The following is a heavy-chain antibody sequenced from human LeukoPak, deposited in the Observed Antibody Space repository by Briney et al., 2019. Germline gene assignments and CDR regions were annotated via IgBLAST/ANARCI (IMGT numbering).Heavy chain of an antibody. J-gene: IGHJ6*03. V-gene: IGHV1-8*03. Sequence: ASVKVSCKASGYTFTSYDINWVRQATGQGLEWMGWMNPNSGNTGYAQKFQGRVTITRNTSISTAYMELSSLRSEDTAVYYCASRKASYYYYYYMDVWGKGTTVTVSS. CDR2: MNPNSGNT. CDR3: ASRKASYYYYYYMDV. CDR1: GYTFTSYD.